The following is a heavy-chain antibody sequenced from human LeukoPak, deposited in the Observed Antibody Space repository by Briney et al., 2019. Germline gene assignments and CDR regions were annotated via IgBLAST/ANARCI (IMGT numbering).Heavy chain of an antibody. CDR3: ARAGVWDSSDTSGYHNGAFDI. D-gene: IGHD3-22*01. J-gene: IGHJ3*02. V-gene: IGHV1-2*06. CDR2: IKPNSGGT. Sequence: ASVKVSCKASGYTFTDYYMHWVRQAPGQGLEWMGRIKPNSGGTNYGQKFQGRVTMTRDTSISIAYMELSNLRSDDTAVYYCARAGVWDSSDTSGYHNGAFDIWGQGTMVTVSS. CDR1: GYTFTDYY.